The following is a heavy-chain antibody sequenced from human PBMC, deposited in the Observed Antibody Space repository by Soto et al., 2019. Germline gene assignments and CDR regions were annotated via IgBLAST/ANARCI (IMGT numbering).Heavy chain of an antibody. J-gene: IGHJ4*02. CDR3: ARVAGQI. V-gene: IGHV3-23*01. Sequence: GGSLRLSCAASGFTFNAYAMTWVRQAPGKGLEWVSAIGGSGGNRYYAASVKGRFTISRDNSKDTVDLQMNSLRAEDTAVYYCARVAGQIGGQGTLVTVSS. CDR1: GFTFNAYA. CDR2: IGGSGGNR.